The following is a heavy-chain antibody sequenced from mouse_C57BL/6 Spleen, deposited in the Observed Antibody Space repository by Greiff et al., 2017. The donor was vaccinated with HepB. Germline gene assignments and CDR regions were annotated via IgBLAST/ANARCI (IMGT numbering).Heavy chain of an antibody. CDR3: ARGNNYVVFAY. J-gene: IGHJ3*01. V-gene: IGHV1-22*01. CDR2: INPNNGGT. Sequence: EVKLQQSGPELVKPGASVKMSCKASGYTFTDYNMHWVKQSHGKSLEWIGYINPNNGGTSYNQKFKGKATLTVNKSSSTAYSELLSLTSEDSAVYYCARGNNYVVFAYWVQGALVTVSA. D-gene: IGHD1-3*01. CDR1: GYTFTDYN.